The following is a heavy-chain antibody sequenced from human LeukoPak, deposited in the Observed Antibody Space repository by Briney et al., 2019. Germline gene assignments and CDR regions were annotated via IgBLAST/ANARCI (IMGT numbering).Heavy chain of an antibody. CDR3: ATTRPYQYSPYDAFDI. D-gene: IGHD6-6*01. CDR1: GYTFTGYY. J-gene: IGHJ3*02. Sequence: GASVKVSCKASGYTFTGYYMHWVRQAPGQGLEWMGWINTNTGNPTYAQGFTGRFVFSLDTSVSTAYLQISSLKAEDTAVYYCATTRPYQYSPYDAFDIWGQGTMVTVSS. V-gene: IGHV7-4-1*02. CDR2: INTNTGNP.